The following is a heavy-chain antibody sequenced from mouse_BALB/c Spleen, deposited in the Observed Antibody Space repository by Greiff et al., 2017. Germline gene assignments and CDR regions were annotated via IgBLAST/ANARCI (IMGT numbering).Heavy chain of an antibody. CDR3: ARRAYYGSPLDY. D-gene: IGHD1-1*01. CDR1: GFNIKDTY. V-gene: IGHV14-3*02. J-gene: IGHJ2*01. Sequence: VQLQQSGAELVKPGASVKLSCTASGFNIKDTYMHWVKQRPEQGLEWIGRIDPANGNTKYDPKFQGKATITADTSSNTAYLQLSSLTSEDTAVYYCARRAYYGSPLDYWGQGTTLTVSS. CDR2: IDPANGNT.